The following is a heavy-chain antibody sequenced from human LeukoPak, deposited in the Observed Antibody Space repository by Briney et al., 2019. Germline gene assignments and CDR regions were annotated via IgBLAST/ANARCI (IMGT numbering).Heavy chain of an antibody. V-gene: IGHV3-11*04. J-gene: IGHJ6*02. CDR3: ARAGIAVAGRDYYYGMDV. Sequence: GGSLRLSCAASGFTFSDFYMSWIRQAPGKGLEWVSYITSTGSTIYYADSVKGRFTISRDNAKNSLYLQMNSLRAGDTAVYYCARAGIAVAGRDYYYGMDVWGQGTTVTVSS. D-gene: IGHD6-19*01. CDR1: GFTFSDFY. CDR2: ITSTGSTI.